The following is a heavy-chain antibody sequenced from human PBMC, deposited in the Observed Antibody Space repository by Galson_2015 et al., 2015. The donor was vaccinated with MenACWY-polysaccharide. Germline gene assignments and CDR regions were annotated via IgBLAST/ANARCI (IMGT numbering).Heavy chain of an antibody. CDR2: INYDGRTT. D-gene: IGHD2-15*01. V-gene: IGHV3-74*01. Sequence: SLRLSCAASGFTFSTYWMNWVRHVPGKGLVWVSHINYDGRTTSYADSVRGCFTISRANAKSTLYLQMSSLRAEDTAIYYCVRGYSGGGDYWGQGTLVTVSS. CDR1: GFTFSTYW. J-gene: IGHJ4*02. CDR3: VRGYSGGGDY.